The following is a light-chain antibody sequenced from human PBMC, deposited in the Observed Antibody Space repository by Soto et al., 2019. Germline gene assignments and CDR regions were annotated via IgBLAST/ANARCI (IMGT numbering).Light chain of an antibody. V-gene: IGKV1-33*01. CDR1: QNITNN. CDR3: QQYYGLPPLA. Sequence: DIQMTQSPSSLSASIGDRVTITCQASQNITNNLSWYQQKPGKAPNLLIYHASKLAKGVTSRFSGSGSGTDFSFIITSLQREDLATYYCQQYYGLPPLAFGQGTRVEIK. J-gene: IGKJ5*01. CDR2: HAS.